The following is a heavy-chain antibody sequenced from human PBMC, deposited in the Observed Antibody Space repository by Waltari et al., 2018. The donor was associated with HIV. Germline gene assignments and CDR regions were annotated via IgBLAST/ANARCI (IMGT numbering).Heavy chain of an antibody. V-gene: IGHV7-4-1*02. D-gene: IGHD3-3*02. Sequence: QVQLVQSGSELKKPGASVKVACKTSGYTFTDFSLNWVRQAPGQGLGWLGWINTGTGKPAYAQGFTGRFVISLDTSVSTTYLQISSLKAEDTAIYYCARFNLKKGHLPSYWGQGTLVTVSS. CDR1: GYTFTDFS. J-gene: IGHJ4*02. CDR2: INTGTGKP. CDR3: ARFNLKKGHLPSY.